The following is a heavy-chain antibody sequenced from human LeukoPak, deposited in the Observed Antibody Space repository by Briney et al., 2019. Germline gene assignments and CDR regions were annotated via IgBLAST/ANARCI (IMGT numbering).Heavy chain of an antibody. CDR2: ISSSSSYI. CDR3: ARDLSYGMDV. CDR1: GFTFSSYS. V-gene: IGHV3-21*01. Sequence: PGGSLRLSCAASGFTFSSYSMNWVRQAPGQGLEWVSSISSSSSYIYYADSVKGRFTISRDNAKNSLYLQMNSLRAEDTAVYYCARDLSYGMDVWGQGTTVTVSS. J-gene: IGHJ6*02.